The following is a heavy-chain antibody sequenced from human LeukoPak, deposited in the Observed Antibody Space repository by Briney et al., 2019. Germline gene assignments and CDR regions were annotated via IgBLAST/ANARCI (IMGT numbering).Heavy chain of an antibody. CDR1: GFSFSTYT. D-gene: IGHD5-18*01. CDR3: SRGLGWIHS. V-gene: IGHV3-21*01. J-gene: IGHJ5*02. CDR2: ISSSSSYI. Sequence: GGSLRLSCAASGFSFSTYTMNWVRQAPGKGLEWVSSISSSSSYIHYADSVKGRFTISRDNAKNSLYLQMNSLRAGDTAVYYCSRGLGWIHSWGQGTLVTVSS.